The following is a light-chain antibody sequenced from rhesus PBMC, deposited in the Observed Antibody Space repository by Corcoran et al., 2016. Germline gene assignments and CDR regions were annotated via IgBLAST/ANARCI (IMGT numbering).Light chain of an antibody. CDR2: KAT. CDR3: QHAYGTPYT. J-gene: IGKJ2*01. V-gene: IGKV1-25*01. Sequence: DIQMTQSPSSLSASVGDRVTITCQASQLISSNLAWYQHKPGKVPNLLIYKATTLQMGVPSRFSGSGSGTDFTLTISSLPPEDFATYYWQHAYGTPYTVGQWTKVEIK. CDR1: QLISSN.